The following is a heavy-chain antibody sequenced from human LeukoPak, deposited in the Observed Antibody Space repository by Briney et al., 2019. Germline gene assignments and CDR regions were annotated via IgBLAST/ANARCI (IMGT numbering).Heavy chain of an antibody. CDR2: ISTTGSTI. CDR1: GFTFSSYG. Sequence: PGGSLRLSCAASGFTFSSYGMNWVRQDPGKGLEWVSYISTTGSTIYYADSVKGRFTISRDNAKNSLYLQMNSLRDEDTAVYYCARNYGDLDYWGQGTLVTVSS. J-gene: IGHJ4*02. V-gene: IGHV3-48*02. D-gene: IGHD4-17*01. CDR3: ARNYGDLDY.